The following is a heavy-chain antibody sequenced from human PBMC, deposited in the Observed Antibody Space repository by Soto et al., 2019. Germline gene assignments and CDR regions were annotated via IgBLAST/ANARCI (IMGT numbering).Heavy chain of an antibody. V-gene: IGHV4-59*08. D-gene: IGHD1-26*01. J-gene: IGHJ3*02. CDR1: GGSISSYY. CDR3: ASPSGSYDDAFDI. Sequence: SETLSLTCTVSGGSISSYYWSWIWQPPGKGLEWIGYIYYSGSTNYNPSLKSRVTISVDTSKNQFSLKLSSVTAADTAVYYCASPSGSYDDAFDIWGQGTMVTVSS. CDR2: IYYSGST.